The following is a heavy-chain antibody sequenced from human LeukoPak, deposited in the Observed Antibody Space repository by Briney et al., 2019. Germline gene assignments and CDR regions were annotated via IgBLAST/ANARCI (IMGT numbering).Heavy chain of an antibody. V-gene: IGHV3-23*01. D-gene: IGHD2-2*01. CDR3: ARLVIWGSCARTSCHSWFDS. CDR1: GFTFGSYG. CDR2: ITPNADRA. Sequence: PGGSLRLSCAASGFTFGSYGMSWVRQAPGRGLEWVSFITPNADRASYADSVEGRFTISRDNPRNTLYMQMNSLRAEDTAVYYCARLVIWGSCARTSCHSWFDSWGQGTLVTVSS. J-gene: IGHJ5*01.